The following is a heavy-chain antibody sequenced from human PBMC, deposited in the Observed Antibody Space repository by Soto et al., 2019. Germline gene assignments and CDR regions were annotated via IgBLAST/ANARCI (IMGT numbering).Heavy chain of an antibody. CDR1: GDSISSYY. Sequence: QVQLQESGPGLVKPSETLSLTCAASGDSISSYYCMWIRQPPGKALESIGYLYYGRSANYNPSLKSRVTMSVDTSTNQCSLTLSSMTAADTAVYYCALRSMSVVPEYWGQGTLVTVSS. V-gene: IGHV4-59*01. CDR3: ALRSMSVVPEY. CDR2: LYYGRSA. J-gene: IGHJ4*02. D-gene: IGHD3-22*01.